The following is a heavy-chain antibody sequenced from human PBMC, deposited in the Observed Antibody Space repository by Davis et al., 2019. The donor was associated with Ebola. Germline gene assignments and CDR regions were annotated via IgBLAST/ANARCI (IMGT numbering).Heavy chain of an antibody. D-gene: IGHD5-18*01. CDR2: INHSGST. CDR1: GGSFSGYY. CDR3: ARRSGYIYVYEGMDV. Sequence: GSLRLSCAVYGGSFSGYYWSWIRQPPGKGLEWIGEINHSGSTNYNPSLKSRVTISVDTSKNQFSLKLSSVTAADTAVYYCARRSGYIYVYEGMDVWGKGTTVTVSS. J-gene: IGHJ6*04. V-gene: IGHV4-34*01.